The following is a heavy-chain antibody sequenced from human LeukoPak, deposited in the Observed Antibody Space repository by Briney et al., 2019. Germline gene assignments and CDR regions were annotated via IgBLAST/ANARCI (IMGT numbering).Heavy chain of an antibody. J-gene: IGHJ3*02. D-gene: IGHD3-22*01. CDR1: GFTFSSYA. V-gene: IGHV3-23*01. CDR3: AKGRDDSSGYYFTRDAFDI. CDR2: ISGRGGST. Sequence: GGPLRLSCADSGFTFSSYAMSWVRPAPGRGLEWVSAISGRGGSTYYADSVKGRFTISRDNSKNTLYLQMNSLRAEDTAVYYCAKGRDDSSGYYFTRDAFDIWGQGTMVTVSS.